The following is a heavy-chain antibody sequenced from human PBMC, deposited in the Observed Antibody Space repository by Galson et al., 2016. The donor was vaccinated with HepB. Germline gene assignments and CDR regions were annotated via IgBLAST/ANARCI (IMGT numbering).Heavy chain of an antibody. CDR3: ARLTSVTADLDF. Sequence: PALVKPTQTLTLTCTFSGFSLSTNGVGVGWIRQPPGKALEWLALIYWDDDKRYSPSLKSRLTITKGTSKNQVVLTMTNMDPVDTATYYCARLTSVTADLDFWGQGMLVTVSS. J-gene: IGHJ4*02. V-gene: IGHV2-5*02. D-gene: IGHD4-17*01. CDR2: IYWDDDK. CDR1: GFSLSTNGVG.